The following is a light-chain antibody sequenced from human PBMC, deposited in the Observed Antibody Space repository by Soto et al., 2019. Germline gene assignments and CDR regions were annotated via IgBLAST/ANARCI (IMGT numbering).Light chain of an antibody. V-gene: IGLV2-14*01. Sequence: QSALTQPASVSGSPGQSITISCTGTSSDVGGYNSVSWYQQHSGKAPKVIIYDVSNRPSGVSIRFSGSKSGNTASLTISGLQAEDEADYYCSSYTSSSTLYVFGTGTKVTVL. CDR3: SSYTSSSTLYV. CDR1: SSDVGGYNS. CDR2: DVS. J-gene: IGLJ1*01.